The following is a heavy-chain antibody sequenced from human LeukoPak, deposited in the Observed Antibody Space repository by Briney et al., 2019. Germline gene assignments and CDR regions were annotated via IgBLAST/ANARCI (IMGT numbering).Heavy chain of an antibody. CDR2: IYYSGST. D-gene: IGHD6-19*01. V-gene: IGHV4-59*12. CDR1: GGSISSYY. Sequence: SETLSLTCTVSGGSISSYYWSWIRQPPGKGLEWIGYIYYSGSTNYNPSLKSRVTISVDTSKNQFSLKLSSVTAADTAVYYCARSVSSGWDDYFDYWGQGTLVTVSS. J-gene: IGHJ4*02. CDR3: ARSVSSGWDDYFDY.